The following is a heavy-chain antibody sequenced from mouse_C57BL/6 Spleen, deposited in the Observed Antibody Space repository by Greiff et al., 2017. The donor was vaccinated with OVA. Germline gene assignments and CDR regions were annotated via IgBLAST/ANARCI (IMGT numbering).Heavy chain of an antibody. V-gene: IGHV5-17*01. D-gene: IGHD1-1*01. J-gene: IGHJ3*01. Sequence: DVKLVESGGGLVKPGGSLKLSCAASGFTFSDYGMHWVRQAPEKGLEWVAYISSGSSTIYYADTVKGRFTISRDNAKNTLFLQMTSLRSEDTAMYYCAPQGYYGGFAYWGQGTLVTVSA. CDR3: APQGYYGGFAY. CDR2: ISSGSSTI. CDR1: GFTFSDYG.